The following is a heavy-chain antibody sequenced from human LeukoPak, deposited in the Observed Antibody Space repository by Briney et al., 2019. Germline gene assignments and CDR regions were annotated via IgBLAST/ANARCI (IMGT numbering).Heavy chain of an antibody. J-gene: IGHJ3*02. V-gene: IGHV1-2*02. CDR3: ARDLEYSSGCTPNIMLFDI. D-gene: IGHD6-19*01. Sequence: ASVKVSCKASGYTFADYHIHWVRQAPGQGLEWMGWINPNSGGTNYAQKFQGRVTMTRDTSISTAYMELSRLRSDDTAVCYCARDLEYSSGCTPNIMLFDIWGQGTMVTVSS. CDR1: GYTFADYH. CDR2: INPNSGGT.